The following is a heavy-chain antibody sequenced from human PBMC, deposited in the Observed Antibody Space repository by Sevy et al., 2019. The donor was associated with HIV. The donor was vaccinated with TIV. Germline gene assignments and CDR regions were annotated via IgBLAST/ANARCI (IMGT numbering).Heavy chain of an antibody. J-gene: IGHJ4*02. V-gene: IGHV3-11*04. CDR1: GFIFSDYY. D-gene: IGHD1-7*01. CDR3: AREDNWKYDY. Sequence: GGSLRLSCAASGFIFSDYYMSWIRQAPGKGLECVSYISSSGSTTYYADSVKGPLTISRDNAKNSLYLQMNSLRAEDTAVYYCAREDNWKYDYWGQGTLVTVSS. CDR2: ISSSGSTT.